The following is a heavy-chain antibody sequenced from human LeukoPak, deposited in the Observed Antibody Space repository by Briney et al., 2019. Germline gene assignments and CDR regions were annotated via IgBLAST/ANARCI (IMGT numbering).Heavy chain of an antibody. V-gene: IGHV3-66*01. CDR3: ARVRGSFYFDY. CDR2: ICSGGDT. D-gene: IGHD1-26*01. CDR1: GITVSSNY. Sequence: GGSLRLSCAASGITVSSNYMSWVRQAPGKGLEWVSVICSGGDTYYADSVKGRFTFSRDNSKNMLYLQLNSLRAEDTAVYYCARVRGSFYFDYWGQGTLVTVSS. J-gene: IGHJ4*02.